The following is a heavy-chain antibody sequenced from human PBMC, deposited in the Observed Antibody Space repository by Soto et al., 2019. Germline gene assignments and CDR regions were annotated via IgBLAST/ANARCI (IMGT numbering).Heavy chain of an antibody. CDR1: GYTFTSYA. Sequence: ASVKVSCKASGYTFTSYAMHWVRQAPGQRLEWMGWISAYNGNTNYAQKLQGRVTMTTDTSTSTAYMELRSLRSDDTAVYYCARVIAVAGYNWFDPWGQGTLVTVSS. D-gene: IGHD6-19*01. CDR2: ISAYNGNT. V-gene: IGHV1-18*01. J-gene: IGHJ5*02. CDR3: ARVIAVAGYNWFDP.